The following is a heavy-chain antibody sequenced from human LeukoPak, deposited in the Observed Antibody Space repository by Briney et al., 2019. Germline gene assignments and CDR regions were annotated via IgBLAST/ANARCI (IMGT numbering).Heavy chain of an antibody. D-gene: IGHD1-26*01. J-gene: IGHJ2*01. CDR3: AKGNWWELRDWYFDR. CDR2: ITGSVGST. Sequence: GRSLRLSCAASGFTFSSYDMSWVRQAPGGGLEWLSGITGSVGSTYYADSVKGRFTISRDPSKNTLYMQMDSLRTEDPAVTYCAKGNWWELRDWYFDRWGRGTLVTVSS. V-gene: IGHV3-23*01. CDR1: GFTFSSYD.